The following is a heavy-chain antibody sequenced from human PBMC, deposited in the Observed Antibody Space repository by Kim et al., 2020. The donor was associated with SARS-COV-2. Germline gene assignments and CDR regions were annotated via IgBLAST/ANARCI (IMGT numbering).Heavy chain of an antibody. CDR3: ASFVVSDAFDI. V-gene: IGHV4-34*01. CDR2: INHSGST. D-gene: IGHD3-3*01. Sequence: SETLSLTCAVYGGSFSGYYWSWIRQPPGKGLEWIGEINHSGSTNYNPSLKSRVTISVDTSKNQFSLKLSSVTAADTAVYYCASFVVSDAFDIWGQGTMVTVSS. J-gene: IGHJ3*02. CDR1: GGSFSGYY.